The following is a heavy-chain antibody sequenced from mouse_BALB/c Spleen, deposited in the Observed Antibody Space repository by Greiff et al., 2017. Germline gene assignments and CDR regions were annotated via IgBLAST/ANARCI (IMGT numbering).Heavy chain of an antibody. CDR1: GYTFTSYV. Sequence: IQLQQSGPELVKPGASVKMSCKASGYTFTSYVMHWVKQKPGQGLEWIGYINPYNDGTKYNEKFKGKATLTSDKSSSTAYMELSSLTSEDSAVYYCARGRRGGAMDYWGQGTSVTVSS. J-gene: IGHJ4*01. V-gene: IGHV1-14*01. CDR3: ARGRRGGAMDY. D-gene: IGHD1-1*02. CDR2: INPYNDGT.